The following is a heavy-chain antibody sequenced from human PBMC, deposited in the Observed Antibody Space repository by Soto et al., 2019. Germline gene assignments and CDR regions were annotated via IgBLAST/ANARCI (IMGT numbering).Heavy chain of an antibody. CDR3: ARDPRLYSSSIDY. D-gene: IGHD6-13*01. V-gene: IGHV1-46*01. CDR2: INPSGGST. Sequence: GASVKVSCKASGGTFSSYAISWVRQAPGQGLEWMGIINPSGGSTSYAQKFQGRVTMTRDTSTSTVYMELSSLRSEDTAVYYCARDPRLYSSSIDYWGQGTLVTVSS. J-gene: IGHJ4*02. CDR1: GGTFSSYA.